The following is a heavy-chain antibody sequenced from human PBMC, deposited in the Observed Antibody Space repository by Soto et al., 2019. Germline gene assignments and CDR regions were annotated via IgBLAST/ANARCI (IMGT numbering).Heavy chain of an antibody. CDR2: INSGGTT. CDR3: VRENYYYGMDV. V-gene: IGHV3-66*01. CDR1: GFTVSSNY. J-gene: IGHJ6*02. Sequence: HPGGSLRLSCAASGFTVSSNYMSWVRQAPGKGLEWVSVINSGGTTDYADSVKGRFTISRDISRNTLYLQMNSLRAEDTAVYYCVRENYYYGMDVWGQGTTVTVSS.